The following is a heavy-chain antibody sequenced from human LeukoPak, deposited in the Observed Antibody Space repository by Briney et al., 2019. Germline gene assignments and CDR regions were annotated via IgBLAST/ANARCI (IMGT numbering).Heavy chain of an antibody. D-gene: IGHD1-26*01. CDR3: ASCIVGATSYYYYYYMDV. CDR1: GGTFSSYA. V-gene: IGHV1-69*05. J-gene: IGHJ6*03. CDR2: IIPIFGTA. Sequence: SVKVSCKASGGTFSSYAISWVRQAPGQGLEWMGGIIPIFGTANYAQKFQGRVAITTDESTSTAYMELSSLRSEDTAVYYCASCIVGATSYYYYYYMDVWGKGTMVTVSS.